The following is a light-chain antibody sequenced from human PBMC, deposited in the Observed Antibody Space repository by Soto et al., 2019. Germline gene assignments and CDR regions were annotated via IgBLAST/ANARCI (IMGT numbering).Light chain of an antibody. CDR2: EVS. J-gene: IGLJ1*01. Sequence: QSALTQPPSASGSPGQSVTISCTGTSSDIGGYNYVSWYQQHPGKAPKLMIYEVSKRPSGVPDRFSGSKSGNTASLTVSGLQAEDEADYYCSIYTGTTGVFGTGTKVTVL. CDR3: SIYTGTTGV. V-gene: IGLV2-8*01. CDR1: SSDIGGYNY.